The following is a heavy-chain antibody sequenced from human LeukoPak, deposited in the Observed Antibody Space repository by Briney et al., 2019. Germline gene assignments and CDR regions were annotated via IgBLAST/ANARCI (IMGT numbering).Heavy chain of an antibody. CDR2: LSPHSTYR. Sequence: ASVKVSRMASGYTFTVYYIHWVRHAPGQGLEWVGYLSPHSTYRSSAQQFEGRVTMTREKPRSTAYMELSGLRSDAAAAYYCVREGEDLLSIDFHYWGQGTLVSVSS. CDR3: VREGEDLLSIDFHY. J-gene: IGHJ4*02. CDR1: GYTFTVYY. D-gene: IGHD2-15*01. V-gene: IGHV1-2*02.